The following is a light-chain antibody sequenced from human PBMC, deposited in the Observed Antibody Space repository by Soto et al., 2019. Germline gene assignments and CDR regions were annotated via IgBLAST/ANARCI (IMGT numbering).Light chain of an antibody. J-gene: IGLJ3*02. V-gene: IGLV1-51*02. Sequence: QAVVTQPPSVSAAPGQKVTISCSGSSSNIGNNYVSWYQQLPGTAPKLLIYENNKRPSVIPDRFSGSKSGTSATLGITGLQTGDEADYYCGTWDSSLSARVFGGGTQLTVL. CDR1: SSNIGNNY. CDR2: ENN. CDR3: GTWDSSLSARV.